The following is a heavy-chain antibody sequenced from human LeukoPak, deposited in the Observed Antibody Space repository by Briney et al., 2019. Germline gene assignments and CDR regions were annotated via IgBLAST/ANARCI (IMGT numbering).Heavy chain of an antibody. CDR3: ARLRGWPEPNWFDP. J-gene: IGHJ5*02. V-gene: IGHV4-34*01. Sequence: SETLPLTCAVYGGSFSGYYWSWIRQPPGKGLEWIGEINHSGSTNYNPSLKSRVTISVVTSKNQFSLKLSSVTAADTAVYYCARLRGWPEPNWFDPWGQGTLVTVSS. D-gene: IGHD1-14*01. CDR2: INHSGST. CDR1: GGSFSGYY.